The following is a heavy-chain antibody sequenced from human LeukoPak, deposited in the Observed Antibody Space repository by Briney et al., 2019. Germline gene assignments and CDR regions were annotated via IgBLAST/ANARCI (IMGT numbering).Heavy chain of an antibody. Sequence: PGGSLRLSCAASGFTFSSYSMNWVRQAPGKGLEWVSSISSSSSYIYYADSVKGRFTISRDNAKNSLYLQMNSLRAEDTAVYYCARDLTGGSYGNDAFDIWGQGTMVTVSS. V-gene: IGHV3-21*01. J-gene: IGHJ3*02. CDR2: ISSSSSYI. D-gene: IGHD1-26*01. CDR1: GFTFSSYS. CDR3: ARDLTGGSYGNDAFDI.